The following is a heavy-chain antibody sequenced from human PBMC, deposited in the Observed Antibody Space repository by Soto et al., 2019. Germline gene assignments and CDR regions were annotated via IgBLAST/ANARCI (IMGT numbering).Heavy chain of an antibody. CDR2: IYYDGSNK. D-gene: IGHD6-13*01. Sequence: QVQLVESGGGVVQPGRSLRLSCAASGFTFSSYGMHWVRQAPGKGLEWVAVIYYDGSNKYYADSVKGRFTISRDNSKNXLYLQMNSLRAEDXXVFYCARSQYSSSWYPFDYWGQGTLVTVSS. V-gene: IGHV3-33*01. CDR3: ARSQYSSSWYPFDY. CDR1: GFTFSSYG. J-gene: IGHJ4*02.